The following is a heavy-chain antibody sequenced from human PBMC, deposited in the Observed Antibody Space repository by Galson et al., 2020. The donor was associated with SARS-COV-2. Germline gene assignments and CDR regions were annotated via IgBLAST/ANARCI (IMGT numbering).Heavy chain of an antibody. J-gene: IGHJ3*02. V-gene: IGHV4-4*07. CDR3: ARDFLRPTTIFGVVVLTGNAFDI. D-gene: IGHD3-3*01. CDR2: IYTSGST. CDR1: GGSISSYY. Sequence: ETSETLSLTCTVSGGSISSYYWSWIRQPAGKGLEWIGRIYTSGSTNYNPSLKSRVTMSVDTSKNQFSLKLSSVTAADPAVYYYARDFLRPTTIFGVVVLTGNAFDIWGQGTMVTVSS.